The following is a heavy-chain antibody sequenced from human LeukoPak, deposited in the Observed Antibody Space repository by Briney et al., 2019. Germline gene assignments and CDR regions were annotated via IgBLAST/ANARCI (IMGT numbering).Heavy chain of an antibody. CDR3: AKDQDYYGSDYYYYGMDV. J-gene: IGHJ6*02. V-gene: IGHV3-30*18. D-gene: IGHD3-10*01. CDR2: ISYDGSNK. CDR1: GFTFSSYG. Sequence: GGSLRLSCAASGFTFSSYGIHWVRQAPGKGLEWVAVISYDGSNKYYADSVKGRFTISRDNSKNTLYLQMNSLRAEDTAVYYCAKDQDYYGSDYYYYGMDVWGQGTTVTVFS.